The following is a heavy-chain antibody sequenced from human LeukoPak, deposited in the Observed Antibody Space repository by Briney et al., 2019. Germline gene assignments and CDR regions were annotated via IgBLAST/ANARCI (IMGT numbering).Heavy chain of an antibody. V-gene: IGHV3-21*01. J-gene: IGHJ4*02. Sequence: GGSLRLSCAASGFTFSSYSMNWVRQAPGKGLEWVSSISSSSSYIYYADSVKGRLTISRDNAKNSLYLQMNSLRAEDTAVYYCARAYYDSSGYYPYYFDYWGQGTLVTVSS. CDR2: ISSSSSYI. D-gene: IGHD3-22*01. CDR3: ARAYYDSSGYYPYYFDY. CDR1: GFTFSSYS.